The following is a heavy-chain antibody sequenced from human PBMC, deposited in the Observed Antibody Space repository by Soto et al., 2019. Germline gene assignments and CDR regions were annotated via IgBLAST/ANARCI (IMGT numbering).Heavy chain of an antibody. CDR1: GFTFSSYA. CDR3: AKARTMIVVGMKETPSYYGMDV. D-gene: IGHD3-22*01. V-gene: IGHV3-23*01. CDR2: ISGSGGST. Sequence: GGSLRLSCAASGFTFSSYAMSWVRQAPGKGLEWVSAISGSGGSTYYADSVKGRFTISRDNSKNTLYLQMNSLRAEDTAVYYCAKARTMIVVGMKETPSYYGMDVWGQGXTVTVYS. J-gene: IGHJ6*02.